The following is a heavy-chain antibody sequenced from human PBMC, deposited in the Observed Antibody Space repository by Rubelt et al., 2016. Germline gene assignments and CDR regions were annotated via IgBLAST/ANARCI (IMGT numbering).Heavy chain of an antibody. CDR3: AKAKDDYGAYDPDY. D-gene: IGHD4-17*01. CDR2: ISSSSSYI. V-gene: IGHV3-21*01. CDR1: GFTFSSYS. Sequence: GGSLRLSCAASGFTFSSYSMNWVRQAPGKGLEWVSSISSSSSYIYYADSVKGRFTISRDNAKNSLYLQMNSLRAEDTAVYYCAKAKDDYGAYDPDYWGQGTLVTVSS. J-gene: IGHJ4*02.